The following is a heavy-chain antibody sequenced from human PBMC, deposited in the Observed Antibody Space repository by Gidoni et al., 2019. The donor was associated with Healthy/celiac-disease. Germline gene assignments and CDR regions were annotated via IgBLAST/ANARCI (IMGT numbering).Heavy chain of an antibody. CDR3: AKDEWELGSAPD. V-gene: IGHV3-30*18. J-gene: IGHJ4*02. D-gene: IGHD1-26*01. Sequence: QVQLVESGGGVVQPGRSLRLSCAASGFTFRSYGMHWVRQAPGKGLEWVAVISYDGSNKYYADSVKGRFTISRDNSKNTLYLQMNSLRAEDTAVYYCAKDEWELGSAPDWGQGTLVTVSS. CDR1: GFTFRSYG. CDR2: ISYDGSNK.